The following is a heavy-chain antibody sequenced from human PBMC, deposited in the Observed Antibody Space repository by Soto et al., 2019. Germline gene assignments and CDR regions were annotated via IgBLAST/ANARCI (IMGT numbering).Heavy chain of an antibody. Sequence: PGGSLRLSCADSGFTFSSYAMHWVRQAPGRGLEWVAVISYDGSNKYYADSVKGRFTISRDNSKNTLYLQMNSLRAEDTAVYYCAKSLPRVYYYYGMDVWGQGTTVTVSS. CDR1: GFTFSSYA. J-gene: IGHJ6*02. V-gene: IGHV3-30-3*02. CDR3: AKSLPRVYYYYGMDV. D-gene: IGHD2-2*01. CDR2: ISYDGSNK.